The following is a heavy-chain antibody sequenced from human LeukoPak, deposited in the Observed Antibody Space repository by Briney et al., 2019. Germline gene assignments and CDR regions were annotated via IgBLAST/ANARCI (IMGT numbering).Heavy chain of an antibody. J-gene: IGHJ4*02. V-gene: IGHV1-46*01. CDR1: GYTFTSNH. CDR2: INPSGDST. D-gene: IGHD3-10*01. Sequence: ASVKVSCKASGYTFTSNHIHWVRQAPGQGLEWMGVINPSGDSTSYAPNFQGRVTVTRDTSTSTVYMELSSLRSEDTAVYYCAREGYYGSGSPPSLYFDYWGQGTLVTVSS. CDR3: AREGYYGSGSPPSLYFDY.